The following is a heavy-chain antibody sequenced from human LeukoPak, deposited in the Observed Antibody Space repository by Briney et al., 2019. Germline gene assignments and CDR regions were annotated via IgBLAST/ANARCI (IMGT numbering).Heavy chain of an antibody. Sequence: GESLKISCKGSGYSFTTHWIAWVRQMPGEGLECMGIINLADSDTRYRPTFQGQVTISVDKSINTAYLQWSSLKASDSAMYYCASTPGGTSAWLNWGQGTLVTVSS. CDR2: INLADSDT. CDR1: GYSFTTHW. V-gene: IGHV5-51*01. CDR3: ASTPGGTSAWLN. D-gene: IGHD2-8*02. J-gene: IGHJ4*02.